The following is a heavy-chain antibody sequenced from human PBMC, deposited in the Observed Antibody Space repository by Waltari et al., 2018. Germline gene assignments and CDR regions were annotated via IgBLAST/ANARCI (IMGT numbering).Heavy chain of an antibody. J-gene: IGHJ6*02. CDR3: ARVKYYYYYGMDV. Sequence: EVQLVESGGGLVQPGGSLRLSCAASGFTFSSYEMNWVRQAPGKGLEWVSYISSSGITIYYADSVKGRFTISRDNAKNSLYLQMNSLRAEDTAVYYCARVKYYYYYGMDVWGQGTTVTVSS. CDR2: ISSSGITI. CDR1: GFTFSSYE. V-gene: IGHV3-48*03.